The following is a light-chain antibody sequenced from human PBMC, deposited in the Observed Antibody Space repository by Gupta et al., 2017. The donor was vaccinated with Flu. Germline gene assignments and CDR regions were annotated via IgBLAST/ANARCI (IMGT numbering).Light chain of an antibody. CDR3: QQCGNSPWT. CDR2: GAS. CDR1: QIVSSNY. Sequence: GTLSLSPGESATLSCRASQIVSSNYLAWYQQKPGQAPRLLIYGASSRATGIPDRFSGSGSRTDFTLTISRLEPEDFAVYYCQQCGNSPWTFGQGTKVEVK. V-gene: IGKV3-20*01. J-gene: IGKJ1*01.